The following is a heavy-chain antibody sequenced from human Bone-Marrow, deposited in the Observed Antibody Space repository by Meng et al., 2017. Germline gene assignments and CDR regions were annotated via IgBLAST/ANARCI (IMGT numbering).Heavy chain of an antibody. CDR1: GFTFSSYE. Sequence: GESLKISCAASGFTFSSYEMNWVRQAPGKGLEWVSYSSSSGSTIYYADSVKGRFTISRDNAKNSLYLQMNSLRAEDTAVYYCARGYYDSSGYYYLPNTDYWGQGTLVTVSS. CDR3: ARGYYDSSGYYYLPNTDY. D-gene: IGHD3-22*01. V-gene: IGHV3-48*03. CDR2: SSSSGSTI. J-gene: IGHJ4*02.